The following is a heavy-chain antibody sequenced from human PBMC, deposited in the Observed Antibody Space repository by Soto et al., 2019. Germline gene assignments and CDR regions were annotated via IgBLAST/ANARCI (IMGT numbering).Heavy chain of an antibody. D-gene: IGHD5-12*01. Sequence: QVQLQESAPGLVKPSETLSLTCTVSGASVSRYCWSWIRQPPGKGMEWIGYIYYNGSTNYNLSLKSRVSISIATSKCQFSLPLSSVNAADTAVYYCARARHARASGYHLTPRYYYYDMDVWGQGTKVTASS. J-gene: IGHJ6*02. V-gene: IGHV4-59*02. CDR2: IYYNGST. CDR3: ARARHARASGYHLTPRYYYYDMDV. CDR1: GASVSRYC.